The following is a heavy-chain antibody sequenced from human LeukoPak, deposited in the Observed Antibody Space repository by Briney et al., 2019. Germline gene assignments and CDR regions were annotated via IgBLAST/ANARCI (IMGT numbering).Heavy chain of an antibody. D-gene: IGHD6-19*01. CDR2: IYYSGST. Sequence: SETLSLTCTVSGGSISSSSYYWGWIRQPPGKGLEWIGSIYYSGSTYYNPSLKSRVTISVDTSKNQFSLKLSSVTAADTAVYYCAREISVAGFDYWGQGTLVTVSS. J-gene: IGHJ4*02. CDR1: GGSISSSSYY. CDR3: AREISVAGFDY. V-gene: IGHV4-39*07.